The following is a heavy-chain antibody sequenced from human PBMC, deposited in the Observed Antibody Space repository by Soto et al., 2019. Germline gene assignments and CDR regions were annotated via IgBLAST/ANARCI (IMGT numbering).Heavy chain of an antibody. CDR3: ARTTFYDIFTAYYSLFDY. J-gene: IGHJ4*02. CDR2: ISDSGSS. CDR1: GGSISSGSFY. D-gene: IGHD3-9*01. V-gene: IGHV4-31*03. Sequence: QVQLQESGPGLVKPSQTLTLTCTVSGGSISSGSFYWSWIRQHPGKGLEWIGHISDSGSSYYNPSLESRVTLSVETSKNQFSLKLSAVTAADTAVYFCARTTFYDIFTAYYSLFDYWGQGTLVTVSS.